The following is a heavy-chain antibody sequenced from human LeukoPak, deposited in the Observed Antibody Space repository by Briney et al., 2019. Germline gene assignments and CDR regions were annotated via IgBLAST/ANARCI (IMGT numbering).Heavy chain of an antibody. CDR3: ARGRRGYYGSGSLSLLYFDY. D-gene: IGHD3-10*01. Sequence: SETLSLTCAVYGGSFSVYYWSWIRQPPGKGLEWSWEINHSGSTNYNPSLKSRVTISVDTSKNQFSLKLSSVTAADTAVYYCARGRRGYYGSGSLSLLYFDYWGQGTLATVSS. J-gene: IGHJ4*02. V-gene: IGHV4-34*01. CDR2: INHSGST. CDR1: GGSFSVYY.